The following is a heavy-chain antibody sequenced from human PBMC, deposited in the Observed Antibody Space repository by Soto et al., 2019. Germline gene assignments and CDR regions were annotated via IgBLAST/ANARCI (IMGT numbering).Heavy chain of an antibody. CDR2: IIPIFDTP. CDR1: GGTFNMYA. D-gene: IGHD3-16*02. J-gene: IGHJ4*02. CDR3: ARSIGSGGVIGGFDY. V-gene: IGHV1-69*01. Sequence: QVQLVQSGAEVRKPGSAVRVSCKASGGTFNMYAMNWVRQAPGQGLEWMAGIIPIFDTPRYSQQFQGGVTITVDESTSTAYTELSSLRSEDTAIYYCARSIGSGGVIGGFDYWGQGTLVTVAS.